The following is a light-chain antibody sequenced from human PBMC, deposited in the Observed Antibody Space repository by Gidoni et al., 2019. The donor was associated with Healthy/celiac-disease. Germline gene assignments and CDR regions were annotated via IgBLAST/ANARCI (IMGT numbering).Light chain of an antibody. CDR1: QSISSY. V-gene: IGKV1-39*01. J-gene: IGKJ1*01. CDR2: AAS. CDR3: QQSYSTPRT. Sequence: DIQMTQSPSPLSASVGDRVTITCRASQSISSYLNWYQQKPGKDPKLLIYAASSLQSGVPSRVSGSGSETDFTLTISSLQPEDFATYYCQQSYSTPRTFGQGTKVEIK.